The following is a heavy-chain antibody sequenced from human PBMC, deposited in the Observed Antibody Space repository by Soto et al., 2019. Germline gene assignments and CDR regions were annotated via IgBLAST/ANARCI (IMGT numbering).Heavy chain of an antibody. Sequence: SVKVSCKASGGTFSSYAISWVRQAPGQGLEWMGGIIPIFGTANYAQKFQGRVTITADESTSTAYMELSSLRSEDTAVYYCARETNDYSNGINWFDPWGQGTLVTVS. J-gene: IGHJ5*02. CDR1: GGTFSSYA. D-gene: IGHD4-4*01. CDR2: IIPIFGTA. V-gene: IGHV1-69*13. CDR3: ARETNDYSNGINWFDP.